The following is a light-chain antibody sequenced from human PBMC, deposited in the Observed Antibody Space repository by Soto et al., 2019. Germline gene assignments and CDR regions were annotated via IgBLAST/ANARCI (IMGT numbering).Light chain of an antibody. CDR2: EVS. V-gene: IGLV2-8*01. CDR1: SSDVGGYNY. CDR3: SSYAGSNXLEV. Sequence: QSALTQPPSASGSPGQSVTISCTGTSSDVGGYNYVSWYQQHPGKAPKLMIYEVSKRPSGVPDRFSGSKSGNTASLTVSGXQXEDEADYYCSSYAGSNXLEVFGTGT. J-gene: IGLJ1*01.